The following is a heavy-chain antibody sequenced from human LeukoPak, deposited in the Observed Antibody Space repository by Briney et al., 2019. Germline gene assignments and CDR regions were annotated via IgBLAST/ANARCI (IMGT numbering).Heavy chain of an antibody. CDR2: INHSGST. CDR3: ARGLGYSYGYGY. V-gene: IGHV4-34*01. Sequence: SETLSFTCAVYGGSFSGYYWSWIRQPPGKGLEWIGEINHSGSTNYNPSLKSRVTISVDTSKNQFSLKLSSVTAADTAVYYCARGLGYSYGYGYWGQGTLVTVSS. D-gene: IGHD5-18*01. CDR1: GGSFSGYY. J-gene: IGHJ4*02.